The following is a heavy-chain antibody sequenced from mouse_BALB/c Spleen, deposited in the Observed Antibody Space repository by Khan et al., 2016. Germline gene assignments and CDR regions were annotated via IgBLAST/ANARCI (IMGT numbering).Heavy chain of an antibody. CDR1: GYTFSRYW. Sequence: QVQLQQSGAELMKPGASVKISCKASGYTFSRYWIEWIKERPGHGLEWIGEILPGTDSTNYNDKFKGKVAFTAESSSSTAYIQLNILTSEDSAVFYCARGASWGRGTLVTVAA. CDR3: ARGAS. V-gene: IGHV1-9*01. CDR2: ILPGTDST. J-gene: IGHJ3*01.